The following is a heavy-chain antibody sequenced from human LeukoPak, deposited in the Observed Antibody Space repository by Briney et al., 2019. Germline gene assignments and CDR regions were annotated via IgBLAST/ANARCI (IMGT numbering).Heavy chain of an antibody. Sequence: PSETLSLTCTVSRGSISTTSYYWGWIRQSPWKGLEWIGSIYYSGSTSYNPSLNSRVTMSVDTSKKQFSLRLSSVTAADTAVYYCARHVRWLQLTLYFDIWGRGTLVTVSS. CDR1: RGSISTTSYY. V-gene: IGHV4-39*01. D-gene: IGHD5-24*01. CDR3: ARHVRWLQLTLYFDI. J-gene: IGHJ2*01. CDR2: IYYSGST.